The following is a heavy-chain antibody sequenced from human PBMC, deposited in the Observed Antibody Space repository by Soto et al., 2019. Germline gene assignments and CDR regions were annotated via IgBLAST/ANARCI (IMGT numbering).Heavy chain of an antibody. V-gene: IGHV1-46*01. CDR3: VIERGYYDSSGYPDAFDI. D-gene: IGHD3-22*01. J-gene: IGHJ3*02. CDR2: INPSGGST. Sequence: ASVKVSFKASGYTFTSYYMRWVRQAPGQGLEWMGIINPSGGSTSYAQKFQGRVTMTRDTSTSTVYMELSSLRSEDTAVYYCVIERGYYDSSGYPDAFDIWGQGTMVTVSS. CDR1: GYTFTSYY.